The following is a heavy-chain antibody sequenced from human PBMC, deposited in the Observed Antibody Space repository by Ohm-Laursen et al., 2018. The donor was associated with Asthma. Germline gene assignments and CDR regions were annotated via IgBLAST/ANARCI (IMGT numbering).Heavy chain of an antibody. CDR3: VREAAGFDP. V-gene: IGHV3-48*01. CDR2: ISTGSRMI. D-gene: IGHD6-13*01. Sequence: SLRLSCTASGFTLSRFHMNWVRQAPGKGLEWVSHISTGSRMILYGGSVKGRFTISRDGAKNYLFLQMDSLRVHDTSVYYCVREAAGFDPWGQGTLVTGSS. CDR1: GFTLSRFH. J-gene: IGHJ5*02.